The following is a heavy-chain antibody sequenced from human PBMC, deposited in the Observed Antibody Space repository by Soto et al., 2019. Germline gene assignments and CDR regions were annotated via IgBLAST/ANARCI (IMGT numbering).Heavy chain of an antibody. D-gene: IGHD2-2*01. CDR3: ARDAQVPAATWTFDY. J-gene: IGHJ4*02. V-gene: IGHV3-21*01. Sequence: GGSLRLSCAASGFTFSSYAMSWVRQAPGKGLEWVSSISSSSSYIYYADSVKGRFTISRDNAKNSLYLQMNSLRAEDTAVYYCARDAQVPAATWTFDYWGQGTLVTVSS. CDR2: ISSSSSYI. CDR1: GFTFSSYA.